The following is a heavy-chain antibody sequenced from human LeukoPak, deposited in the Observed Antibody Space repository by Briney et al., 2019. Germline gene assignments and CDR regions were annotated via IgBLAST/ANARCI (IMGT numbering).Heavy chain of an antibody. CDR2: ITGDGSGA. J-gene: IGHJ4*02. Sequence: PGGSLRLSCAASGFTFSSYWMHWVRQAPGKGLVWVSRITGDGSGANHADSVKGRFTISRDNAKNTLYLQMNSLRAEDTAVYYCARFAVTTAGDYWGQGTLVTVSS. D-gene: IGHD1-1*01. CDR1: GFTFSSYW. V-gene: IGHV3-74*01. CDR3: ARFAVTTAGDY.